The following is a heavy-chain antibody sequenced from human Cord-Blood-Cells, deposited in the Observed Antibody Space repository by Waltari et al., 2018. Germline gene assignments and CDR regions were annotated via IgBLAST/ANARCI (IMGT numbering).Heavy chain of an antibody. CDR2: ISSSSSYI. CDR3: ARRKGSSSYYFDY. V-gene: IGHV3-21*01. CDR1: GFTFSCYS. J-gene: IGHJ4*02. D-gene: IGHD6-6*01. Sequence: EVQLVESGVGLVKPGGSLRLSCAASGFTFSCYSMNWVRQAPGKGLEWVSSISSSSSYIYYADSVKGRFTISRDNAKNSLYLQMNSLRAEDTAVYYCARRKGSSSYYFDYWGQGTLVTVSS.